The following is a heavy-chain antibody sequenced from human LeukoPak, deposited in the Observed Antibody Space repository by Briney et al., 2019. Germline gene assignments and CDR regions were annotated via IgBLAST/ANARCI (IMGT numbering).Heavy chain of an antibody. CDR3: ASSGDSSGRLFDY. CDR1: GGSISSYY. CDR2: INHSGST. V-gene: IGHV4-34*01. D-gene: IGHD3-22*01. Sequence: SETLSLTCTVSGGSISSYYWSWIRQPPGKGLEWIGEINHSGSTNYNPSLKSRVTISVDTSKNQFSLKLSSVTAADTAVYYCASSGDSSGRLFDYWGQGTLVTVSS. J-gene: IGHJ4*02.